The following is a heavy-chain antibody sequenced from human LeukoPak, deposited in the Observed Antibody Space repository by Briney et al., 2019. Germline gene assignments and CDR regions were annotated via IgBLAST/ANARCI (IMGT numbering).Heavy chain of an antibody. J-gene: IGHJ4*02. V-gene: IGHV3-15*01. CDR3: TTESYYFDY. CDR2: IKSKTAGGTT. CDR1: GFTFSNAW. D-gene: IGHD1-26*01. Sequence: GGSLRLSCAASGFTFSNAWIGWVRHAPGKGLEWVGRIKSKTAGGTTDYAAPVKGRFTISRDDSKNTLYLQMNSLKTEHTAVYYFTTESYYFDYWGQGTLVTVSS.